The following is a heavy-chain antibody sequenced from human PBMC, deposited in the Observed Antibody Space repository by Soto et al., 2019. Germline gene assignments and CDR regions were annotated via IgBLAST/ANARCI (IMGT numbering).Heavy chain of an antibody. CDR1: GFTFDDYG. D-gene: IGHD6-13*01. CDR3: ARLGPAAARTAILTYYYYGMDV. V-gene: IGHV3-20*04. Sequence: GGSLRLSCAASGFTFDDYGMSWVRQAPGKGLEWVSGINWNGGSTGYADSVKGRFTISRDNAKNSLYLQMNSLRAEDTALYYCARLGPAAARTAILTYYYYGMDVWGQGTTVTVSS. CDR2: INWNGGST. J-gene: IGHJ6*02.